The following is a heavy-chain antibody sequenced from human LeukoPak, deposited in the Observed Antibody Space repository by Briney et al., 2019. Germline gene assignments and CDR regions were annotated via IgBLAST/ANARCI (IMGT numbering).Heavy chain of an antibody. CDR2: ISSGSGYT. V-gene: IGHV3-21*01. J-gene: IGHJ4*02. CDR3: ARDSGSYYAFDY. Sequence: GGSLRLSCAASGFTFSTYSMNWVRQAPGKGLEWVSSISSGSGYTYYADSVKGRFTISRDNAKNSLYLQMNSLRAEDTAVYYCARDSGSYYAFDYWGQGTLVTVSS. CDR1: GFTFSTYS. D-gene: IGHD1-26*01.